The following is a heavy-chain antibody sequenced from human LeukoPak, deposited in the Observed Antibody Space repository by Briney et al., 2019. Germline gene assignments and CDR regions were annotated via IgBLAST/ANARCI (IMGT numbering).Heavy chain of an antibody. Sequence: SETLSLTCTVSGVSISSYYWSWIRQPAGKGLEWIGRIYTSGSTNYNPSLKSRVTMSVDTSKNQFSLKLSSVTAADTAVYYCARESTLGVGYYYYYMDVWGKGTTVTVSS. V-gene: IGHV4-4*07. CDR1: GVSISSYY. D-gene: IGHD3-3*01. CDR2: IYTSGST. CDR3: ARESTLGVGYYYYYMDV. J-gene: IGHJ6*03.